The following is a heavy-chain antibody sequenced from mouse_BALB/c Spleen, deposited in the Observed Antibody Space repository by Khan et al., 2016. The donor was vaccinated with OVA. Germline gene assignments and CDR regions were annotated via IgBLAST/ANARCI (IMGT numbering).Heavy chain of an antibody. CDR2: INTHSGVP. D-gene: IGHD2-14*01. V-gene: IGHV9-4*02. CDR1: GYTFTTAG. CDR3: ARGGAAYYRNDGGAMDY. J-gene: IGHJ4*01. Sequence: LVESGPELKKPGETVRISCKASGYTFTTAGIQWVQKMPGKGLKWIGWINTHSGVPKYAEDFKGRFAFSLEISVHTAYLQITNLKNEDTATXCCARGGAAYYRNDGGAMDYWGQGTSVTVSS.